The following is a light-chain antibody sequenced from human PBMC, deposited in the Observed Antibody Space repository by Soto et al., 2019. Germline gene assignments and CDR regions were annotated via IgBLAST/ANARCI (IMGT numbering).Light chain of an antibody. CDR3: QQYGSSLTWT. CDR2: DAS. V-gene: IGKV3-20*01. J-gene: IGKJ1*01. CDR1: QSVSSY. Sequence: EIVLTQSPGTLSVSPGERATLSCRASQSVSSYLAWYQHKPGQAPRLLIYDASNRATGIPDRFSGSGSGTDFTLTISRLEPEDFAVYYCQQYGSSLTWTFGQGTKVDIK.